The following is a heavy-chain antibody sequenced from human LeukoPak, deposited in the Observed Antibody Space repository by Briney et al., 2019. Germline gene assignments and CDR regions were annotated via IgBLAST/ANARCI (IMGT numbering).Heavy chain of an antibody. J-gene: IGHJ4*02. Sequence: SETLSLTCTVSGGSISSSSYYWGWIRQPPGKGLEWIGSIYYSGSTYYNPSLKSRVTISVDTSKNQFSLKLSSVTAADTAVYYCARGPSSEYSSGWWTFDYWGQGTLVTVSS. D-gene: IGHD6-19*01. CDR2: IYYSGST. CDR3: ARGPSSEYSSGWWTFDY. V-gene: IGHV4-39*01. CDR1: GGSISSSSYY.